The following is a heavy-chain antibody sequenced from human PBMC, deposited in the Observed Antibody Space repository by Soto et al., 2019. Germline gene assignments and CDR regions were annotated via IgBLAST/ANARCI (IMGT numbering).Heavy chain of an antibody. J-gene: IGHJ6*02. CDR3: AREYTAWPLAYGLDG. D-gene: IGHD2-2*02. CDR2: ISSRSDI. Sequence: GGSLRLSCVGSGFTFSTYSINWVRQAPGKGLEWVSSISSRSDIYYADSVKGRFTISRDNAKNSVSLQMNSLRAEDTAVYYCAREYTAWPLAYGLDGWGQGTTVTAP. CDR1: GFTFSTYS. V-gene: IGHV3-21*01.